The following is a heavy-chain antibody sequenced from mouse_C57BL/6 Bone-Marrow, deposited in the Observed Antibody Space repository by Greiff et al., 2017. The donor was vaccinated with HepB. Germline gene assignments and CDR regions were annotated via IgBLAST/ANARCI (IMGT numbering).Heavy chain of an antibody. Sequence: QVQLKQSGPELVKPGASVKISCKASGYAFSSSWMNWVKQRPGKGLEWIGRIYPGDGDTNYNGKFKGKDTLTADKSSSTAYMQLSSLTSEDSAVYFCAKYYYGSSYSYWYFDVWGTGTTVTVSS. CDR1: GYAFSSSW. D-gene: IGHD1-1*01. J-gene: IGHJ1*03. CDR2: IYPGDGDT. CDR3: AKYYYGSSYSYWYFDV. V-gene: IGHV1-82*01.